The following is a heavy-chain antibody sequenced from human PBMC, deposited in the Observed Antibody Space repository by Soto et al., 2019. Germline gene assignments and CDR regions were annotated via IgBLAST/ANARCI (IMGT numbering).Heavy chain of an antibody. CDR3: AREGSYSAYNFAHGIQLWSFDF. CDR1: GGSINTFY. V-gene: IGHV4-4*07. Sequence: SETLSLTCTVSGGSINTFYWSWVRQPAGKGLEWIGRIFSSGSTSFNPSLESRVAVSVDTSKNHFSLNLSSVTAADMAVYYCAREGSYSAYNFAHGIQLWSFDFWGQGALVTVSS. D-gene: IGHD5-12*01. J-gene: IGHJ4*02. CDR2: IFSSGST.